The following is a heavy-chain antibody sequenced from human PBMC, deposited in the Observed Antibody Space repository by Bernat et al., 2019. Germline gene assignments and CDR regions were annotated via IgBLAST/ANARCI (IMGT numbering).Heavy chain of an antibody. CDR3: ARGYGFS. J-gene: IGHJ5*02. D-gene: IGHD1-1*01. CDR1: GFTVSSNY. Sequence: EVQLVESGGGLVQPGGSLRLSCAATGFTVSSNYMRWVMRWVRQAPGKGLEWVSVIYSSGSTDYADSVKGRFTISRDNSKNTLYLQMNSLRAEDTAVYYCARGYGFSWGQGTLVTVSS. CDR2: IYSSGST. V-gene: IGHV3-66*01.